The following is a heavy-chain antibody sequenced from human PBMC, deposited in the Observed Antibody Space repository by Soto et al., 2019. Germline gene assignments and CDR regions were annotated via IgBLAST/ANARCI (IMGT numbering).Heavy chain of an antibody. CDR1: GYSFISYW. D-gene: IGHD2-21*02. Sequence: PGESLKISCKASGYSFISYWIGWVRQTPGKGLEWMGIIYPGDSDTRYSPSFQGQVTISADNSISTAYLQWSSLKASDTAIYYCATPGGRDFNAFDVWGQGTMVTVSS. CDR3: ATPGGRDFNAFDV. CDR2: IYPGDSDT. J-gene: IGHJ3*01. V-gene: IGHV5-51*01.